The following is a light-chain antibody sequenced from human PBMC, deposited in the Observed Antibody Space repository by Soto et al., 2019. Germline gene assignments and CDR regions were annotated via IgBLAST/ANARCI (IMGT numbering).Light chain of an antibody. CDR3: CLYAVTFYV. Sequence: QSPLTQPRSVSWSPGQSVTISCTGTSSDVGTYDFVSWYQQHPGKAPRLMIFDVSERPSGVPDRFSGSKSGNTASLTISGLQAEDEADYYCCLYAVTFYVFGTGTKVTVL. CDR2: DVS. J-gene: IGLJ1*01. V-gene: IGLV2-11*01. CDR1: SSDVGTYDF.